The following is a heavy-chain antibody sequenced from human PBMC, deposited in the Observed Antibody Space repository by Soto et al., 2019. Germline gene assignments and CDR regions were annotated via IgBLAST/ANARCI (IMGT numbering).Heavy chain of an antibody. CDR3: AKDLVWQQLVGYTNSFDY. V-gene: IGHV3-23*01. Sequence: EVQLLESGGGLVQPGGSLRLSCAASGFTFSSYAMSWVRQAPGKGLEWVSAISGSGGSTYYADSVKGRFTISRDNSKNTLHLQMNSLRAEDTAVYYCAKDLVWQQLVGYTNSFDYWGQGTLVTVSS. D-gene: IGHD6-13*01. CDR1: GFTFSSYA. CDR2: ISGSGGST. J-gene: IGHJ4*02.